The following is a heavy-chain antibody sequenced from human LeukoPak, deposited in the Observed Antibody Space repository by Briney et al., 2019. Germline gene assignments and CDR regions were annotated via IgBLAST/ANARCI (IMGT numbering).Heavy chain of an antibody. CDR2: ISWNSGSI. Sequence: RSGGSLRLSCAASGFTFDDYAMHWVRQAPGKGLEWVSGISWNSGSIGYADSVKGRFTISRDNAKNSLYLQMNSLRAEDTALYYCAKGGTRAAAGPMDVWGQGTTVTVSS. J-gene: IGHJ6*02. V-gene: IGHV3-9*01. D-gene: IGHD6-13*01. CDR3: AKGGTRAAAGPMDV. CDR1: GFTFDDYA.